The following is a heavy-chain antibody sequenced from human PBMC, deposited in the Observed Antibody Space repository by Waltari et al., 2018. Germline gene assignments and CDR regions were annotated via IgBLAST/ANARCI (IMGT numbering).Heavy chain of an antibody. CDR2: ITPSGGST. CDR1: GYHVIDDF. D-gene: IGHD2-21*01. J-gene: IGHJ4*02. CDR3: ARDRRPHGDFALGY. Sequence: QVQLVQPGAEVKKPGASVKVSCRASGYHVIDDFMHWVRPAPGQGLEWKGVITPSGGSTTDAPKFQARVTMTRDPSTTTVYMELSSLTSDDTAVYYCARDRRPHGDFALGYWGQGTLVTVSS. V-gene: IGHV1-46*01.